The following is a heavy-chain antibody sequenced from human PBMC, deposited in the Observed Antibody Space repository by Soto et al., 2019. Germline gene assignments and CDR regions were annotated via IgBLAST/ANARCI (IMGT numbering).Heavy chain of an antibody. J-gene: IGHJ6*02. V-gene: IGHV1-69*12. Sequence: QVQLVQSGAEVKNPGSSVKVSCKASGGTFSTYSISWLRQAPGQGLEWMGGIVPVFGTTNYAQKFQGRVTITADASTSTAYMEVSSLRSEDTAVYYCAKTATAGIYYYYGMDVWGQGTTVTVSS. D-gene: IGHD1-1*01. CDR1: GGTFSTYS. CDR3: AKTATAGIYYYYGMDV. CDR2: IVPVFGTT.